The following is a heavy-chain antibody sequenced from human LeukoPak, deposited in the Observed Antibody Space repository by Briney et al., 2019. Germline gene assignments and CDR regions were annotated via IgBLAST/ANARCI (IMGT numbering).Heavy chain of an antibody. Sequence: ESSETLSLTCTVSGGSIRSTNYYWGWIRQPPGKGLEWIGSIYYSGSTYYNPSLKSRVTISVDTSKNQFSLDLRSVTAADTAVYYCARRQAVMDFESWGQGTLVTVSS. CDR3: ARRQAVMDFES. V-gene: IGHV4-39*07. D-gene: IGHD6-25*01. J-gene: IGHJ4*02. CDR2: IYYSGST. CDR1: GGSIRSTNYY.